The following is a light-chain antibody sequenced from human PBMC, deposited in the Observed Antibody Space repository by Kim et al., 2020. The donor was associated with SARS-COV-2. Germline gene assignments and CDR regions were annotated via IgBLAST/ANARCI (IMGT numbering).Light chain of an antibody. J-gene: IGKJ1*01. CDR2: GAS. Sequence: PGERATLSCRASQNIGGYSLAWYQQKPGQAPRLLIYGASIRASAIPDRFSGSGSGTEFTLTISGLEPEDSAIFYCQQYFSSRPTFGQGTKVDIK. CDR3: QQYFSSRPT. V-gene: IGKV3-20*01. CDR1: QNIGGYS.